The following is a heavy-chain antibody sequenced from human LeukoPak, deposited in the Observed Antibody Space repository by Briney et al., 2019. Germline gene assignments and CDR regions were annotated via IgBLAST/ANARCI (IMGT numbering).Heavy chain of an antibody. J-gene: IGHJ3*01. CDR1: GFTFSSYA. Sequence: GGSLRLSCAASGFTFSSYAMSWVRQAPGKGLEWVSAISGSGGSTYYADSVKGRFTISRDNAKNTLYLQMNSLRAEDTAVYYCARRDGYNYRAFDFWGQGTMVTVSS. CDR2: ISGSGGST. CDR3: ARRDGYNYRAFDF. D-gene: IGHD5-24*01. V-gene: IGHV3-23*01.